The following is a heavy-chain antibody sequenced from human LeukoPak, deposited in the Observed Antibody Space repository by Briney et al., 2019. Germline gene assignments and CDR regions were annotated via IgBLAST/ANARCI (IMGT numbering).Heavy chain of an antibody. J-gene: IGHJ4*02. CDR2: IIPIFGTA. CDR3: ARGPSYCTNGVCFPEYLFVY. V-gene: IGHV1-69*05. D-gene: IGHD2-8*01. CDR1: GGTFSSYA. Sequence: SVTVSCKASGGTFSSYAISWVRQAPGQGLEWMGGIIPIFGTANYAQKFQGRVTITTDESTSTAYMELSSLRSEDTAVYYCARGPSYCTNGVCFPEYLFVYWGQGTLVTVSS.